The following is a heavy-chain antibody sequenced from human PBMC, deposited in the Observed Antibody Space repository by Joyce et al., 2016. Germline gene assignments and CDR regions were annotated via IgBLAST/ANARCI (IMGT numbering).Heavy chain of an antibody. V-gene: IGHV3-7*01. J-gene: IGHJ3*01. CDR1: GLTFSGNS. Sequence: EVQLVESGGGLVQPGGSLRLSCAASGLTFSGNSLSWLRQAPGGGLEWVANIKQDGSEVYYRDSVKGRFTVSRDNARSLVHLQMVSLRVEDTALYYCARGKAFDVWGQGTMVTVSS. CDR3: ARGKAFDV. CDR2: IKQDGSEV.